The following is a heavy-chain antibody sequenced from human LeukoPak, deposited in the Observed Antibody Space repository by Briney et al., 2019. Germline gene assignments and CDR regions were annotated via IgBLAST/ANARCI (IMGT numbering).Heavy chain of an antibody. J-gene: IGHJ4*02. CDR1: GFTFDDYG. Sequence: GGSLRLSCAASGFTFDDYGMSWVRQAPGKGLEWVSSINWNGGSTYYADSVKGRFTISRDDPHNTLYLQMNSLRAEDTAVYFCARGGVDYYGSGTYYLMYYFDYWGQGALVTVSS. CDR3: ARGGVDYYGSGTYYLMYYFDY. D-gene: IGHD3-10*01. CDR2: INWNGGST. V-gene: IGHV3-20*04.